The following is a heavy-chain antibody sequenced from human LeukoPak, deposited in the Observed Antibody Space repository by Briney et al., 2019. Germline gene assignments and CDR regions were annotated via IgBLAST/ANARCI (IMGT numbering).Heavy chain of an antibody. CDR3: ARDKGSGYYFDY. V-gene: IGHV3-48*03. CDR1: GFTFCSYE. J-gene: IGHJ4*02. Sequence: GGSLRLSCAASGFTFCSYEMSWVRQAPGKGLEGVSYISSSGSTIYYADSVKGRPTISRDNAKNSLYLQMNSLRAEDTAVYNCARDKGSGYYFDYWGQGTLVTVSS. D-gene: IGHD3-22*01. CDR2: ISSSGSTI.